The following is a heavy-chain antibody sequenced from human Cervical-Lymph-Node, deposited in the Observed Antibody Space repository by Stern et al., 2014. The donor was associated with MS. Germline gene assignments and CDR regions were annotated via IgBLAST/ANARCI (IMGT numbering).Heavy chain of an antibody. CDR3: ASLGGESRFDP. Sequence: QLQLQESGPGLVKPSETLSLICTVSGVSISNYYWSWIRQPPGKGLEWIGYIYYSGSTNYNPSLKSRVTIFVDTSKNQVSLKLSSVTAADTGVYYCASLGGESRFDPWGQGTLVTVSA. CDR1: GVSISNYY. CDR2: IYYSGST. D-gene: IGHD3-10*01. J-gene: IGHJ5*02. V-gene: IGHV4-59*01.